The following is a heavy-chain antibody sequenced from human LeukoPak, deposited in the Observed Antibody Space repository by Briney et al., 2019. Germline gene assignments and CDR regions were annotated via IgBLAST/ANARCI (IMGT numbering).Heavy chain of an antibody. CDR1: GYIFTSYE. CDR3: ARDRPRRMDV. D-gene: IGHD6-6*01. CDR2: INPNSGGT. J-gene: IGHJ6*02. Sequence: ASVKVSCKAFGYIFTSYEISWVRQAPGQGLEWMGWINPNSGGTNYAQKFQGRVTMTRDTSISTAYMELSRLRSDDTAVYCCARDRPRRMDVWGQGTTVTVSS. V-gene: IGHV1-2*02.